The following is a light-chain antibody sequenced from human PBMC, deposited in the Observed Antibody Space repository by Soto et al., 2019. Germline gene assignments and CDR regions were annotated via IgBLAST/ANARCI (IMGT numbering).Light chain of an antibody. J-gene: IGKJ5*01. CDR3: QQYGSPIT. CDR1: QSVSSSY. V-gene: IGKV3-20*01. CDR2: GAS. Sequence: IVLRQSPGTLSLSPGERATLSCRASQSVSSSYLAWYQQKPGQAPRLLIYGASSRATGIPDRFSGSGSGTDFTLTISRLEPEDFAVYYCQQYGSPITFGQGTRLEI.